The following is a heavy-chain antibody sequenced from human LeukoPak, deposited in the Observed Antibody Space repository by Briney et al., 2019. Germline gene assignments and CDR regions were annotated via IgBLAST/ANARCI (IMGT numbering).Heavy chain of an antibody. V-gene: IGHV3-13*01. CDR1: GITFSTSD. Sequence: GGSLRLSCEASGITFSTSDMHWVRQAPGKGLEWVSVIGTAGDTYYADSVKGRFTNSRENAKNSLYLQMNSLRAGDTAVYYCARGSVRVGMDVWGQGTTVTVSS. D-gene: IGHD6-13*01. CDR2: IGTAGDT. CDR3: ARGSVRVGMDV. J-gene: IGHJ6*02.